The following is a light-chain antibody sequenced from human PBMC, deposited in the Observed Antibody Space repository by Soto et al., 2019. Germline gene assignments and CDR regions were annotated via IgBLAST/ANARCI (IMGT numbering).Light chain of an antibody. CDR1: QGIRNY. V-gene: IGKV1-9*01. J-gene: IGKJ5*01. CDR2: AAS. CDR3: QQLNFYPIT. Sequence: DIQLTQSPSFLSASVGDRVTITCRASQGIRNYLAWYQQKPGKAPKLLIYAASTLQSGVPSGFSGSGSGTEFTLTISSLQPEDSATYYCQQLNFYPITFGQGTRLEIK.